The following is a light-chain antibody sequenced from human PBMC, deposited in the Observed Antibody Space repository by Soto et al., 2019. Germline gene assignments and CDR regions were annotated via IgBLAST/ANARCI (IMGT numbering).Light chain of an antibody. CDR2: EVS. V-gene: IGLV2-8*01. J-gene: IGLJ2*01. Sequence: QSVLTQPPSASGSPGLSVTISCTGTSSDVGGYNYVSWYQQHPGKAPKLMIYEVSKRPSGVPDRFSGSTSGNTASLTVSGLQAEDEADYYCSSYAGSNNLVFGGGTKLTVL. CDR3: SSYAGSNNLV. CDR1: SSDVGGYNY.